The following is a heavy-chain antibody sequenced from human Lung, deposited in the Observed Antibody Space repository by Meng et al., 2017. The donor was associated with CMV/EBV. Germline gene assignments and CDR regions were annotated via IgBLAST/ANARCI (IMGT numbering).Heavy chain of an antibody. CDR3: AAQTAYYDFWSGYHDS. Sequence: YGGSFSGYYWSWIRQPPGKGLEWIGEINHSGSTNYNPSLKSRVTISVDTSKNQFSLKLSSVTAADTAVYYCAAQTAYYDFWSGYHDSWGQGTLVTVSS. D-gene: IGHD3-3*01. J-gene: IGHJ4*02. CDR1: GGSFSGYY. V-gene: IGHV4-34*01. CDR2: INHSGST.